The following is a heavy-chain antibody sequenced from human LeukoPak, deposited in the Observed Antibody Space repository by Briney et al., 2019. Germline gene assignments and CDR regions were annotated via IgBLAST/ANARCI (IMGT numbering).Heavy chain of an antibody. CDR3: ARADRYGTTWYGRVDY. J-gene: IGHJ4*02. CDR2: IRSTGGTT. V-gene: IGHV3-23*01. CDR1: GFTFSNYA. Sequence: PGGSLRLSCGASGFTFSNYAMSWVRQAPGKGLESVSDIRSTGGTTAYADSVEGRFTISRDNSRNTLYLQMNSLRAEDTAVYYCARADRYGTTWYGRVDYWGQGTLVTVSS. D-gene: IGHD6-13*01.